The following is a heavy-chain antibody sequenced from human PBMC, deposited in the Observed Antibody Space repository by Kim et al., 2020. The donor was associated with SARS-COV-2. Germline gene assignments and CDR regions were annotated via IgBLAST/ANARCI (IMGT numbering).Heavy chain of an antibody. D-gene: IGHD5-18*01. CDR1: GFTFDDYA. CDR3: AKAGSLYVDTAMSHFDY. V-gene: IGHV3-9*01. CDR2: ISWNSGSI. Sequence: GGSLRLSCAASGFTFDDYAMHWVRQAPGKGLEWVSGISWNSGSIGYADSVKGRFTISRDNAKNSLYLQMNSLIAEDTALYYCAKAGSLYVDTAMSHFDYWGQGTLVTVSS. J-gene: IGHJ4*02.